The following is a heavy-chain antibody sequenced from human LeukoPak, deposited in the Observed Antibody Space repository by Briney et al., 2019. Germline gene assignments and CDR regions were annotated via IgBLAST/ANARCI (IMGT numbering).Heavy chain of an antibody. J-gene: IGHJ4*02. CDR2: INPSGGST. V-gene: IGHV1-46*01. CDR3: ATDSRDTVTFDY. D-gene: IGHD4-17*01. CDR1: GYTFTSYY. Sequence: ASVKVSCKASGYTFTSYYMHWVRQATGQGLEWMGIINPSGGSTSYAQKFQGRVTMTRDMSTSTVYMELSSLRSEDTAVYYCATDSRDTVTFDYWGQGTLVTVSS.